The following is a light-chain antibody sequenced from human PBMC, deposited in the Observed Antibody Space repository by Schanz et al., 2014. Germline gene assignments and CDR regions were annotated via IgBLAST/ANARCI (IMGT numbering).Light chain of an antibody. J-gene: IGLJ3*02. V-gene: IGLV2-14*01. CDR1: SSDIGGYDY. CDR2: DVF. CDR3: CGYRDNYIWV. Sequence: QSALTQPASVSGSPGQSITISCNGSSSDIGGYDYVSWYRQYPGKAPKLMIYDVFNRPSGVSHRFTGSKSDNTASLTISGLQDEDEGDYYCCGYRDNYIWVFGGGTKLTVL.